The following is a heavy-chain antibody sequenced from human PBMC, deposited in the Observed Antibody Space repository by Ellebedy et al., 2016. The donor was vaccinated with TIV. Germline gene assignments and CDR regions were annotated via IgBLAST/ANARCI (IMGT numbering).Heavy chain of an antibody. CDR2: INPKSGGT. J-gene: IGHJ3*02. V-gene: IGHV1-2*04. D-gene: IGHD3-16*02. Sequence: ASVKVSXXAPGYTFTGYYIHWVRQAPGQGLEWMGWINPKSGGTNYAQKFQGWVTMTRDTSISTAFLELSRLKSDDTAVYYCAIDQAVGGTYRGAFNIWGQGTMLTVSS. CDR1: GYTFTGYY. CDR3: AIDQAVGGTYRGAFNI.